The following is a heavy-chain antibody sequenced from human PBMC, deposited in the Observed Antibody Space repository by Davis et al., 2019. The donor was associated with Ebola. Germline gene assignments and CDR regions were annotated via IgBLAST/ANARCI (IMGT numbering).Heavy chain of an antibody. Sequence: GESLKISCAASGLAFSNYWMTWVRQAPGKGLEWVANIDQFGSVKYYVDSVKGRFTISRDNAKNSLYLHMNSLRAEDTAIYYCGREDVESRWRSGRGAFDVLGQGTMVTVSS. J-gene: IGHJ3*01. V-gene: IGHV3-7*01. CDR3: GREDVESRWRSGRGAFDV. CDR1: GLAFSNYW. CDR2: IDQFGSVK. D-gene: IGHD5-24*01.